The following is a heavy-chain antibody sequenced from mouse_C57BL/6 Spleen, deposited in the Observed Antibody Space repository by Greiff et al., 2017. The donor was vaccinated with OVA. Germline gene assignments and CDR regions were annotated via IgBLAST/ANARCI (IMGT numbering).Heavy chain of an antibody. CDR2: INPNYGTT. V-gene: IGHV1-39*01. Sequence: VQLQQSGPELVKPGASVKISCKASGYSFTDYNMNWVKQSHGKSLEWIGVINPNYGTTSYNQKFKGKATLTVDQSSSTAYMQLNSLTSEDSAVDYCARTPTGTLDYDAMDYWGQGTSVTVSS. CDR1: GYSFTDYN. D-gene: IGHD4-1*01. CDR3: ARTPTGTLDYDAMDY. J-gene: IGHJ4*01.